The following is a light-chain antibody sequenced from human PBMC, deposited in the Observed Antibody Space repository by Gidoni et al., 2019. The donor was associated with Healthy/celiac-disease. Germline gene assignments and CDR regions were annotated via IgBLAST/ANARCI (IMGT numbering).Light chain of an antibody. CDR3: QQYGSSPPGIT. CDR1: QSVSSSY. V-gene: IGKV3-20*01. CDR2: GAS. Sequence: EIVLTQSPGTLSLSPEERATLSCRASQSVSSSYLAWYQQKPGQAPRLLIYGASSRATGIPDRFSGSGSGTDFTLTISRLEPEDFAVYYCQQYGSSPPGITFGQGTRLEIK. J-gene: IGKJ5*01.